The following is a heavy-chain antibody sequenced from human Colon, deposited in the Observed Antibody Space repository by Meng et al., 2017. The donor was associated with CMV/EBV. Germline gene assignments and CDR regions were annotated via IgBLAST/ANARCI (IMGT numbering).Heavy chain of an antibody. J-gene: IGHJ6*02. Sequence: ASVKVSCKASGYTFTSFDIHWVRQAPGQGLEWMGWMNPNNGEAGYAQKFQGRVTMTRDTSISTVYMEVSSLRSDDTAMYWCARDMRGCDTPSCYTGGQYGMDVWGQGTTVTVSS. D-gene: IGHD2-2*02. CDR3: ARDMRGCDTPSCYTGGQYGMDV. V-gene: IGHV1-8*01. CDR1: GYTFTSFD. CDR2: MNPNNGEA.